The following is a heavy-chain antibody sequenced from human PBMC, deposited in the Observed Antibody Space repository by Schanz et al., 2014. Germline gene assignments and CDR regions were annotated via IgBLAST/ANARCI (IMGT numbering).Heavy chain of an antibody. Sequence: EVHLLESGGGLVEPGGSLRLSCATSGFSLDIFAVSWVRQAPGKGLEWLSVISASGGDTYYADSVKGRFTISRDNSKNTLYLQMNSLRAEDTAVYYCARGRVLESWGQGTLVTVSS. CDR1: GFSLDIFA. J-gene: IGHJ5*02. CDR2: ISASGGDT. CDR3: ARGRVLES. V-gene: IGHV3-23*01. D-gene: IGHD1-1*01.